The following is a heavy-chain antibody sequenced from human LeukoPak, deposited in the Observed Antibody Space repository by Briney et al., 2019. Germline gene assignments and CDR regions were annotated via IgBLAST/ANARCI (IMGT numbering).Heavy chain of an antibody. D-gene: IGHD6-6*01. Sequence: SETLSLTCAVYGGSFSGYYWSWIRQPPGKGLEWIGEINHSGSTNYNPSLKSRVTISVDTSKNQFSLKLSSVTAADTAVYYCVRGPPHWIAARLEADYWGQGTLVTVSS. CDR2: INHSGST. V-gene: IGHV4-34*01. CDR1: GGSFSGYY. J-gene: IGHJ4*02. CDR3: VRGPPHWIAARLEADY.